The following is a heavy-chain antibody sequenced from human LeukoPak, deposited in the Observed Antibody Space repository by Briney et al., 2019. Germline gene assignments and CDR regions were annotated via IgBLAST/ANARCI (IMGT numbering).Heavy chain of an antibody. Sequence: GGSLRLACAASGFTFTTYSMNWVRQAPGKGLEWVSSISSSSTYIYYTDSVKGRFTISRDNAKSSLYLQMNSLRVEDTAVYYCAREPHYCTSSSCEDSWGQGTLVTVSS. CDR1: GFTFTTYS. V-gene: IGHV3-21*01. J-gene: IGHJ4*02. CDR2: ISSSSTYI. D-gene: IGHD2-2*01. CDR3: AREPHYCTSSSCEDS.